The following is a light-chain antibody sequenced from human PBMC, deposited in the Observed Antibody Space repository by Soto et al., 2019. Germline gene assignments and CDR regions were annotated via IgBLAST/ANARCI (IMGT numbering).Light chain of an antibody. CDR1: QIISTY. J-gene: IGKJ1*01. CDR3: QQTYSAPPT. V-gene: IGKV1-39*01. CDR2: AAS. Sequence: DIQMTQSPSSLSSCVADIFTITCGASQIISTYLNWYQQRAGLAPRLLIYAASSLQSGVPPRFSGSGSGTDFTLTISSLQPEDFATYFCQQTYSAPPTFGQGTKV.